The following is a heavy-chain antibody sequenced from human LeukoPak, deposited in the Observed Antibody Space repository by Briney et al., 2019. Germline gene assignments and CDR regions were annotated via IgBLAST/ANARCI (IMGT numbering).Heavy chain of an antibody. CDR1: GYSISSGYY. Sequence: PSETLSLTCSVSGYSISSGYYWGWLRQPPGKGLEWIGIIYHSGSTSYNPSLKSRVTISLDTSKNQFSLRLSSLTAADTAVYYCARDHLGYASSPWGQEPWSPSPQ. CDR2: IYHSGST. J-gene: IGHJ5*02. D-gene: IGHD2-2*01. CDR3: ARDHLGYASSP. V-gene: IGHV4-38-2*02.